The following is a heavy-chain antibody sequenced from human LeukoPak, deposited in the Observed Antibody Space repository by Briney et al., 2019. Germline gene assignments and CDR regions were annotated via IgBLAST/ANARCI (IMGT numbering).Heavy chain of an antibody. CDR2: IYYSGST. CDR1: GGSISSSSYY. V-gene: IGHV4-39*07. CDR3: ASQCSSTSCYTGDVGYYFDY. Sequence: SETLSLTCTVSGGSISSSSYYWGWIRQPPGKGLEWIGSIYYSGSTYYNPSLKSRVTISVDTSKNQFSLKLSSVTAADTAVYYCASQCSSTSCYTGDVGYYFDYWGQGTLVTVSS. D-gene: IGHD2-2*02. J-gene: IGHJ4*02.